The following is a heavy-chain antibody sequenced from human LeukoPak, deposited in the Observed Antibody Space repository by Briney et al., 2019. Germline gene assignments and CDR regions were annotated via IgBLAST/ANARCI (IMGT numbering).Heavy chain of an antibody. D-gene: IGHD2-2*02. CDR1: GFTFSNGW. CDR3: TSNLYCSTSSCYTLDN. CDR2: IKSKSERWTT. V-gene: IGHV3-15*01. J-gene: IGHJ4*02. Sequence: GGSLRLSCAASGFTFSNGWMSWVRQGPGKGLEWVGRIKSKSERWTTDYAAPVKGRFTISRDGSTTTVYLHMNSLKTEDTAVYFCTSNLYCSTSSCYTLDNWGQGTLVAVST.